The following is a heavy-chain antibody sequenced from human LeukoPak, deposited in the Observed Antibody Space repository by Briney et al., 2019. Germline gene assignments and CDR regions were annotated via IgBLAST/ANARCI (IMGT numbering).Heavy chain of an antibody. CDR1: GFTFSSNY. J-gene: IGHJ4*02. CDR3: VKGRLTVAGHFDF. Sequence: GGSLRLSCAASGFTFSSNYMSWVRQAPGKGLEWVSVISDNGDRTYYADSVKGRFTISRDNYKNTLFLQMNSLRAEDTAVYYCVKGRLTVAGHFDFWGQGTLVTVSS. D-gene: IGHD6-19*01. V-gene: IGHV3-23*01. CDR2: ISDNGDRT.